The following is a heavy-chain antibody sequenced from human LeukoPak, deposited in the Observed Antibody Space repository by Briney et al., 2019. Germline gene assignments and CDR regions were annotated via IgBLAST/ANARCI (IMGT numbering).Heavy chain of an antibody. V-gene: IGHV3-7*01. J-gene: IGHJ4*01. CDR1: GFAFNTYW. Sequence: PGGSLRLSCAASGFAFNTYWMTWVRQAPGKGLEWVANINLDGNEVQYVDSLKDRFTISRDNARNSLYLQMSSLRAEDTAVYYCASGRHDFVHWGHGTLVTVSS. D-gene: IGHD3-16*01. CDR2: INLDGNEV. CDR3: ASGRHDFVH.